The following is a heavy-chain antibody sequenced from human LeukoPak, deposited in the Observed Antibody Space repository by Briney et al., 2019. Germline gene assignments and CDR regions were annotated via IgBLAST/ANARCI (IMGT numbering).Heavy chain of an antibody. CDR3: ARQYYDILTDPNYFDS. D-gene: IGHD3-9*01. CDR1: GYSFSNYW. J-gene: IGHJ4*02. CDR2: ILPANPDT. Sequence: GESLKISCKGSGYSFSNYWIGWVRQMPGKGLEWVGIILPANPDTGYSPSFQGQVTMSADRSISTAYLQWSSLKAADTAMYYCARQYYDILTDPNYFDSWGQGTLVTVSS. V-gene: IGHV5-51*01.